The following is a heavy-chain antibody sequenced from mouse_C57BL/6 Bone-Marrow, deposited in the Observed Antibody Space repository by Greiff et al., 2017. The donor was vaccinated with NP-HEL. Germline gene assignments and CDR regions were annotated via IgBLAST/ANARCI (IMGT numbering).Heavy chain of an antibody. Sequence: QVQLQQSGPGLVAPSQSLSITCTVSGFSLTSYAISWVRQPPGKCLEWLGVIWTGGGTNYNSALKFRLSISKDNSKSQVFLKMNSLQTDDTARYYGARMVLTAQTWFAYWGQGTLVTVSA. J-gene: IGHJ3*01. D-gene: IGHD3-2*02. CDR2: IWTGGGT. V-gene: IGHV2-9-1*01. CDR3: ARMVLTAQTWFAY. CDR1: GFSLTSYA.